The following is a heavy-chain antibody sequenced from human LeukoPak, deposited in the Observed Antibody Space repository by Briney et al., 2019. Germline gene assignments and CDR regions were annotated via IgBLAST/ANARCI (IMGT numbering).Heavy chain of an antibody. D-gene: IGHD2-15*01. CDR3: ARDPRYCSGGSCHDNWFDP. Sequence: ASVKVSCKASGYTFTSYYMHWVRQAPGQGLEWMGIINPSGGSTNYAQKLQGRVTMTTDTSTSTAYMELRSLRSDDTAVYYCARDPRYCSGGSCHDNWFDPWGQGTLVTVSS. CDR2: INPSGGST. J-gene: IGHJ5*02. CDR1: GYTFTSYY. V-gene: IGHV1-46*01.